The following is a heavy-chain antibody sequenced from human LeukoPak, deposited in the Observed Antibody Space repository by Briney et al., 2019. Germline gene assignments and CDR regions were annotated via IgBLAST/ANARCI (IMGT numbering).Heavy chain of an antibody. CDR1: GGSISSGGYY. J-gene: IGHJ4*02. Sequence: PSETLSLTCTVSGGSISSGGYYWSWIRQHPGKGLEWIGCIYYSGSTYYNPSLKSRVTISVDTSKNQFSLKLSSVTAADTAVYYCARDYSSGWYDYWGQGTQVTVSS. V-gene: IGHV4-31*03. D-gene: IGHD6-19*01. CDR3: ARDYSSGWYDY. CDR2: IYYSGST.